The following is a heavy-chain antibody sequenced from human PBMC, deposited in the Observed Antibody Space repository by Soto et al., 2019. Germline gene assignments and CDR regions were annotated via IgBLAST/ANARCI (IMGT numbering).Heavy chain of an antibody. Sequence: EVQLVESGGGLVQPGGSLRLSCAASGFTFSTYWMHWVRQAPGTGLEWVSRIKGDGSSTSYADSVKCRFTISRDNAKNALYVQMNSLGAEDTAVYWCARGIRNYYGVDVWGQGTTVTVSS. CDR3: ARGIRNYYGVDV. CDR2: IKGDGSST. J-gene: IGHJ6*02. V-gene: IGHV3-74*01. CDR1: GFTFSTYW.